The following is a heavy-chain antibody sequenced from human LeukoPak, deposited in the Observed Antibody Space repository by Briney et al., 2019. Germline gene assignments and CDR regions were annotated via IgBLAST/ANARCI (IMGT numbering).Heavy chain of an antibody. CDR3: VRDRELTY. CDR2: IYNSGSST. D-gene: IGHD3-10*01. Sequence: SESLSLTGTVSDGSISIYYWNWIRQPPGKGLEWIGYIYNSGSSTIYNPSLQSRVTISVDMSKNQFSLRLSSVTAADTAVYFCVRDRELTYWGQGILVTVSS. CDR1: DGSISIYY. J-gene: IGHJ4*02. V-gene: IGHV4-59*01.